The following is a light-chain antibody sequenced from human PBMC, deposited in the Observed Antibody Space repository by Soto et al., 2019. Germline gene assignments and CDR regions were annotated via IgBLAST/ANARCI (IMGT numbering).Light chain of an antibody. CDR1: QSVSSN. V-gene: IGKV3-15*01. CDR2: GAS. Sequence: EVVMTESPATLSVSPGEISTLSFRGSQSVSSNLAWYQQKHGQAPRLLIYGASTRATGIPARFSGSGSGTEFTLTISSLQSEDFAVYYCQQYDNWPPITFGQGTRLEIK. J-gene: IGKJ5*01. CDR3: QQYDNWPPIT.